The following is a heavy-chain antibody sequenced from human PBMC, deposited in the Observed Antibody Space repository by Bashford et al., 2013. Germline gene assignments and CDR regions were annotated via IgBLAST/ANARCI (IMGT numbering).Heavy chain of an antibody. Sequence: GGSLRLSCAASGFTFSSYTMNWVRQAPGKGLEWISYISSSSSTIYYADSVKGRFTISRDNAKNSLYLQMNSLRDEDTAVYYCARPYRTDRNAFDIWGQGTMVTVSS. CDR3: ARPYRTDRNAFDI. CDR2: ISSSSSTI. CDR1: GFTFSSYT. J-gene: IGHJ3*02. V-gene: IGHV3-48*02. D-gene: IGHD1-26*01.